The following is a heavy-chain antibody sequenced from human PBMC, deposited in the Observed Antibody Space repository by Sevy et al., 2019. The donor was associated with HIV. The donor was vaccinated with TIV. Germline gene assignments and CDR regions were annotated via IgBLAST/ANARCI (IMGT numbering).Heavy chain of an antibody. D-gene: IGHD3-10*01. J-gene: IGHJ4*02. CDR1: GYTFTSYG. Sequence: ASVKVSCKASGYTFTSYGISWVRQAPGQGLEWMGWISAYNGNTNYAQKLQGRVTMTTDTSTSTAYMELRSLRSDDTAVYYCARVANCITMVRGVLLNDYWGQGTLVTVSS. CDR3: ARVANCITMVRGVLLNDY. V-gene: IGHV1-18*01. CDR2: ISAYNGNT.